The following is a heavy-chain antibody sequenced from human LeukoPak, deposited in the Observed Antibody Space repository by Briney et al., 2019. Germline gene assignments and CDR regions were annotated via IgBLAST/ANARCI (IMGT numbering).Heavy chain of an antibody. D-gene: IGHD3-22*01. CDR3: ATDYFKYNDGSGPFEY. Sequence: PSETLSLTCAVSGRSMSSSHWWSWVRQSPDKGLEWIGEIDHSGTTNYNASLKSRVTVSVDKSKNTFSLKMTSVTAADTAICYCATDYFKYNDGSGPFEYWGQGTLVTVST. CDR1: GRSMSSSHW. J-gene: IGHJ4*02. CDR2: IDHSGTT. V-gene: IGHV4-4*02.